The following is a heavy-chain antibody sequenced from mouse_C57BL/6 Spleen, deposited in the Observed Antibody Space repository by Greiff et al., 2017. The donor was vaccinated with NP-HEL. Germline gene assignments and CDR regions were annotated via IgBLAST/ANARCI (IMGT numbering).Heavy chain of an antibody. CDR3: AYYGSSFYYFDY. D-gene: IGHD1-1*01. Sequence: VQLQQSVAELVRPGASVKLSCTASGFTFKNTYMPWVNQRPEQGLEWMGRIDPANGNTKYAPKFRGKATITADTSSTTASLQLSSLTSEDAAIYYSAYYGSSFYYFDYWGQGTTLTVSS. CDR2: IDPANGNT. J-gene: IGHJ2*01. V-gene: IGHV14-3*01. CDR1: GFTFKNTY.